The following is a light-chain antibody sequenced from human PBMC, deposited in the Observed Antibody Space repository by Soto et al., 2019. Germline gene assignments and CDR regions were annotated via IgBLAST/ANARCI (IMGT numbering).Light chain of an antibody. CDR3: QQYNDWPPWT. V-gene: IGKV3D-15*01. CDR2: GVS. CDR1: QSVSSD. Sequence: EVVLTQSPATLSLSPGERATLSCRASQSVSSDLAWYELKPGQAPRLLIWGVSNRATGIPDRFSGSGSGTDFTLTISSLQSEDFAVYYCQQYNDWPPWTFGQGTKVDI. J-gene: IGKJ1*01.